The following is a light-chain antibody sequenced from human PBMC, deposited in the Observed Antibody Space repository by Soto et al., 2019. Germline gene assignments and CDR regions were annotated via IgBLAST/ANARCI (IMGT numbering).Light chain of an antibody. Sequence: AIRMTHCPSSFSASTGDRVTIPGRASHAIRSYLAWYQQDPGKAPKLLIYAASTLQAGVPSRFSGSGSGTDFTLTISSLQPEDVAAYYWQKYHSAPLTFGGGTKVEIK. J-gene: IGKJ4*01. CDR1: HAIRSY. CDR2: AAS. V-gene: IGKV1-8*01. CDR3: QKYHSAPLT.